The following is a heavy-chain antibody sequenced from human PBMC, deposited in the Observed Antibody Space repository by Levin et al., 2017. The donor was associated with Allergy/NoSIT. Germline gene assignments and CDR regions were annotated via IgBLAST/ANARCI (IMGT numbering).Heavy chain of an antibody. CDR3: ARQCYDLLTGYYNFDY. CDR1: GGSISSSISY. D-gene: IGHD3-9*01. Sequence: SCTVSGGSISSSISYWGWIRQAPGKGLEWIGSIYNSGSTYYNPSLKSRVTTSVDTSKNQFSLKLSSVTAADTAVYYCARQCYDLLTGYYNFDYWGQGTLVTVSS. J-gene: IGHJ4*02. CDR2: IYNSGST. V-gene: IGHV4-39*01.